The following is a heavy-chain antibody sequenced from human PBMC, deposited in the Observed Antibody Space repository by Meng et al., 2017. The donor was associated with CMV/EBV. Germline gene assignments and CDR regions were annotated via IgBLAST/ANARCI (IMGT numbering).Heavy chain of an antibody. D-gene: IGHD3-22*01. CDR3: ARGSFANYYDSSGYYLGLLDY. J-gene: IGHJ4*02. CDR1: GGSFSGYY. V-gene: IGHV4-34*01. CDR2: INHSGST. Sequence: GSLRLSCAVYGGSFSGYYWSWIRQPPGKGLEWIGEINHSGSTNYTPYLKSRVTISVDTSKNQFSLKLSSVTAAETAVYYCARGSFANYYDSSGYYLGLLDYWGQGTLVTVSS.